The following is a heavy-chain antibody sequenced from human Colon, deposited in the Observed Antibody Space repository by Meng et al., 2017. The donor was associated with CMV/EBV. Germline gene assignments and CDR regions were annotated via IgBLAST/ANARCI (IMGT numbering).Heavy chain of an antibody. CDR3: VRGGYSGTQTGGVQEY. CDR1: GDSISNYY. CDR2: ISTNRNT. J-gene: IGHJ4*02. Sequence: LPDTGPGLLEPSETLSLTCTVCGDSISNYYWSWIRQPAGDGLECLGRISTNRNTDYNPSLNSRATLWLDTSNNQFSLKLTSVTAADTAVYYCVRGGYSGTQTGGVQEYWGQGTLVTVSS. D-gene: IGHD5-12*01. V-gene: IGHV4-4*07.